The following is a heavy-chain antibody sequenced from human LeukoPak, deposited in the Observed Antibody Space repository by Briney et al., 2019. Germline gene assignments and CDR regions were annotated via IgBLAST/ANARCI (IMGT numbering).Heavy chain of an antibody. J-gene: IGHJ4*02. CDR2: IRSKANRYAT. D-gene: IGHD5-12*01. Sequence: PGGSLRLSCAASGFTFSDSVIHWVRQASGKGLKWVGRIRSKANRYATAYAASAKDRFTISRDDSKNTAYLQMNSLKTEDTAVYYCTGGYSGYDINYWGQGTLVTVSS. CDR1: GFTFSDSV. CDR3: TGGYSGYDINY. V-gene: IGHV3-73*01.